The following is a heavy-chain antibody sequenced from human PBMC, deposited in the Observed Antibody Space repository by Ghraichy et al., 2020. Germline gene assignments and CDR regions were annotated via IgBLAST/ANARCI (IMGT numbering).Heavy chain of an antibody. D-gene: IGHD2-15*01. J-gene: IGHJ4*02. V-gene: IGHV3-74*01. CDR2: VKSDGSST. CDR1: GFTLNNYW. Sequence: GGSLRRSCEASGFTLNNYWMHWVRQAPGKGLVWVSRVKSDGSSTTYADSVKGRFTISRDNAKNTLYLQMNGLRADDTAVYYCAREYCSGGRCFFGTGGSHFDYWGQGTLVTVSS. CDR3: AREYCSGGRCFFGTGGSHFDY.